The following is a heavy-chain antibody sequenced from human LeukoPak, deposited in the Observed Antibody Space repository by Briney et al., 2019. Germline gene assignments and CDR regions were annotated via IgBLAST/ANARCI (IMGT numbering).Heavy chain of an antibody. Sequence: SETLSLTCTVSGGSISSYYWSWIRQPAGKGLEWIGRIYTSGSINYNPSLKSRATMSVDTSKNQFSLKLSSVTAADTAVYYCARTDLKLERRDNDAFDIWGQGTMVTVSS. J-gene: IGHJ3*02. CDR2: IYTSGSI. D-gene: IGHD1-1*01. CDR3: ARTDLKLERRDNDAFDI. V-gene: IGHV4-4*07. CDR1: GGSISSYY.